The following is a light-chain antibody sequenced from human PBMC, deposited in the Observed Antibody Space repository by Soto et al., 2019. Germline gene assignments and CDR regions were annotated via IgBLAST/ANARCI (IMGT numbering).Light chain of an antibody. CDR3: AAWDDRLSARV. CDR1: SSNIGNNL. CDR2: ANS. J-gene: IGLJ3*02. Sequence: QSVLTQPPSASATPGQRVTISCSGGSSNIGNNLVYWYQQVPGTAPKFLIYANSQRPSGVPDRFSGSKSGTSASLAISGLRSEDEADYYCAAWDDRLSARVFGGGTKLTVL. V-gene: IGLV1-47*01.